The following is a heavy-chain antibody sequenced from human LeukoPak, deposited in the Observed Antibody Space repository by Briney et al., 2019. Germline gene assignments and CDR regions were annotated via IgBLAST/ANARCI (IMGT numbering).Heavy chain of an antibody. D-gene: IGHD5-18*01. J-gene: IGHJ4*02. CDR3: AKGSLWYKFDY. V-gene: IGHV3-9*01. CDR1: GFTFDDYA. CDR2: ISWNSGSI. Sequence: GGSRRLSCAASGFTFDDYAMHWVRQAPGKGLEWVSGISWNSGSIGYADSVKGRFTISRDNAKNSLYLQMNSLRAEDTALYYCAKGSLWYKFDYWGQGTLVTVSS.